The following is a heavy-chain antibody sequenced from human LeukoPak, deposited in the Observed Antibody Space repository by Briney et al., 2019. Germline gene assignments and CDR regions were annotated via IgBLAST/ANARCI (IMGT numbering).Heavy chain of an antibody. V-gene: IGHV3-21*01. CDR1: GFTFSRYN. CDR2: ISSSNSYI. J-gene: IGHJ5*02. D-gene: IGHD3-22*01. CDR3: ARDYDSSGYTNWFDP. Sequence: GGSLRLSCAASGFTFSRYNMNWVRQAPGKGLEWVTSISSSNSYIYYGDSVKGRFTISRDNVKNLLYLQMNSLRAEDTAVYYCARDYDSSGYTNWFDPWGQGTLVTVSS.